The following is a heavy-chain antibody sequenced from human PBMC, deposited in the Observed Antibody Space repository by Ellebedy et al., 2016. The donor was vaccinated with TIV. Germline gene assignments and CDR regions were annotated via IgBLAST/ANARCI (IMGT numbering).Heavy chain of an antibody. J-gene: IGHJ6*02. CDR3: ARSRVGYYGSGSYSYYYYYGMDV. V-gene: IGHV1-46*01. Sequence: ASVKVSCXASGYTFTGYYMHWVRQAPGQGLEWMGIINPSGGSTSYAQKFQGRVTMTRDTSTSTAYMELSRLRSDDTAVYYCARSRVGYYGSGSYSYYYYYGMDVWGQGTTVTVSS. CDR1: GYTFTGYY. CDR2: INPSGGST. D-gene: IGHD3-10*01.